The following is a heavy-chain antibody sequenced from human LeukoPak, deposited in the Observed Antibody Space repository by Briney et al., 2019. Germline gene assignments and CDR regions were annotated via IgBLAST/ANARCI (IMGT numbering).Heavy chain of an antibody. CDR1: GFTFSSYW. CDR2: IRYDGSNK. D-gene: IGHD2-2*01. Sequence: GGSLRLSCAASGFTFSSYWMSWVRQAPGKGLEWVAVIRYDGSNKYYADSVKGRFTISRDNSKNTLYLQMNSLRAEDTAVYYCARQDIVVVPAAIEYGAFDIWGQGTMVTVSS. CDR3: ARQDIVVVPAAIEYGAFDI. V-gene: IGHV3-33*08. J-gene: IGHJ3*02.